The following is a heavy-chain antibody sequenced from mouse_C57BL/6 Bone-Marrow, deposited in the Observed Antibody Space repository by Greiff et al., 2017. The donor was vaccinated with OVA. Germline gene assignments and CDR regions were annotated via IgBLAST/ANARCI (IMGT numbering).Heavy chain of an antibody. CDR3: ANLYYFDY. Sequence: QVQLQQSGAELAKPGASVKLSCKASGYTFPSYWMHWVKQRPGQGLEWIGYINPSSSYTKYNQKFKDKATLTADKSSSTAYMQMSSLTSDDSAVYYYANLYYFDYWGQGTTLTVSS. CDR2: INPSSSYT. J-gene: IGHJ2*01. V-gene: IGHV1-7*01. CDR1: GYTFPSYW.